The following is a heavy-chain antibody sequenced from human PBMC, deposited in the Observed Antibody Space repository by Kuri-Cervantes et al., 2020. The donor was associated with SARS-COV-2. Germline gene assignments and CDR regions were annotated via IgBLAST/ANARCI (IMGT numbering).Heavy chain of an antibody. CDR1: GFTFSSYS. CDR2: ISSSGSTI. D-gene: IGHD4-17*01. Sequence: GGSLRLSCAASGFTFSSYSMNWVRQAPGKGLEWVSSISSSGSTIYYADSVKGRFTISRDNAKNSLYLQMNSLRAEDTAVYYCAREGGDYGDYYYYGMDVWGQGTTVTVSS. CDR3: AREGGDYGDYYYYGMDV. V-gene: IGHV3-21*04. J-gene: IGHJ6*02.